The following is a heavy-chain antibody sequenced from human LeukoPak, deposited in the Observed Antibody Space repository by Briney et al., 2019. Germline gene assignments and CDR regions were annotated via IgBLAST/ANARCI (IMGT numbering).Heavy chain of an antibody. D-gene: IGHD2-15*01. CDR3: ASQLGYCSGGSCLNAFDI. Sequence: SETLSLTCTVSGGSISSSSYYWGWIRQPPGKGLEWIGSIYYSGSTYYNPSLKSRVTISVDTSKNQFSLKLSSVTAADTAVYYCASQLGYCSGGSCLNAFDIWGQGTMVTVSS. V-gene: IGHV4-39*01. CDR2: IYYSGST. J-gene: IGHJ3*02. CDR1: GGSISSSSYY.